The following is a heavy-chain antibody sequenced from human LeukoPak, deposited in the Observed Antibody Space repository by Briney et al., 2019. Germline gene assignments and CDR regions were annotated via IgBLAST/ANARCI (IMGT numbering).Heavy chain of an antibody. CDR2: MYYSGST. J-gene: IGHJ5*02. D-gene: IGHD6-13*01. CDR3: ARGRFSSTSYLA. Sequence: SETLSLTCTVSGGSISSSNYYWGWIRQPPGKGLEWIGNMYYSGSTYYNPSLKSRVTMSVDTSKNQFSLKLSSVTAADTAVYYCARGRFSSTSYLAWGQGTLVTVSS. CDR1: GGSISSSNYY. V-gene: IGHV4-39*01.